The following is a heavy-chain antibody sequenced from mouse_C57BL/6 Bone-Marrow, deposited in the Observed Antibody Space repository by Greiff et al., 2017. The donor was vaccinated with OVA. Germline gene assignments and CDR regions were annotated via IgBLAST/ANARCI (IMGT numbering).Heavy chain of an antibody. D-gene: IGHD2-4*01. CDR2: ISSGGDYI. CDR1: GFTFSSYA. Sequence: EVKVEESGEGLVKPGGSLKLSCAASGFTFSSYAMSWVRQTPEKRLEWVAYISSGGDYIYYADTVKGRFTISRDNARNTLYLQMSSLKSEDTAMYYCTRDLFDYDEGFDYWGQGTTLTVSS. V-gene: IGHV5-9-1*02. CDR3: TRDLFDYDEGFDY. J-gene: IGHJ2*01.